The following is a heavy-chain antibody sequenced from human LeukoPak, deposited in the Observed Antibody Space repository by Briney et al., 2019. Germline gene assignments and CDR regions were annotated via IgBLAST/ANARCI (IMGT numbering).Heavy chain of an antibody. Sequence: SETLSLTCTVSGGFINSYYWSWIRQPAGKGLEWIGRIYIGGSTNYNPSLKSRVTISVDTSKNQFSLKLTSVTAADTAVYYCARESSSTSYLDAFDMWGQGTMVTVSS. D-gene: IGHD2-2*01. CDR1: GGFINSYY. CDR3: ARESSSTSYLDAFDM. V-gene: IGHV4-4*07. CDR2: IYIGGST. J-gene: IGHJ3*02.